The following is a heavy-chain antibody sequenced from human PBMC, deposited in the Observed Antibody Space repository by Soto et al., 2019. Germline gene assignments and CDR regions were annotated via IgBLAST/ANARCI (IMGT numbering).Heavy chain of an antibody. J-gene: IGHJ4*02. CDR2: ISSNGGST. CDR1: GFTFSSYA. V-gene: IGHV3-64D*09. CDR3: VKEEYCSGGSCYYRGIDY. D-gene: IGHD2-15*01. Sequence: GGSLRLSCSASGFTFSSYAMHWVRKAPGKGLEYVSAISSNGGSTYYADSVKGRFTISRDNSKNTLYLQMSSLRAEDTAVYYCVKEEYCSGGSCYYRGIDYWGQGTLVTVSS.